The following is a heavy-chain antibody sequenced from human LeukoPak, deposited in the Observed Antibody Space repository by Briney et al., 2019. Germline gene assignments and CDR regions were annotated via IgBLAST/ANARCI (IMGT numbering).Heavy chain of an antibody. CDR2: ISHDVKTT. V-gene: IGHV3-30*04. J-gene: IGHJ4*02. Sequence: PGGSLRLSCVASGFSFSDSVIHWVRQAPGKGLEWVAVISHDVKTTYYADSAKGRFTISRDNSRNTVFLQMNSLRAEDTAVYYCASPSLYDIFSFDYWGQGTLVTVSS. CDR1: GFSFSDSV. CDR3: ASPSLYDIFSFDY. D-gene: IGHD3-9*01.